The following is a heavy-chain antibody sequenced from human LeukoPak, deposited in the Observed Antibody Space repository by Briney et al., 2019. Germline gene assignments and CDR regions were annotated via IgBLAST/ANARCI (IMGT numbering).Heavy chain of an antibody. CDR3: AKDERSFYYGSGSYSD. J-gene: IGHJ4*02. V-gene: IGHV3-9*01. Sequence: GGSLRLSCAASGFTFSSYEMNWVRQAPGKGLEWVSGISWNSGSIGYADSVKGRFTISRDNAKNSLYLQMNSLRAEDTALYYCAKDERSFYYGSGSYSDWGQGTLVTVSS. CDR1: GFTFSSYE. D-gene: IGHD3-10*01. CDR2: ISWNSGSI.